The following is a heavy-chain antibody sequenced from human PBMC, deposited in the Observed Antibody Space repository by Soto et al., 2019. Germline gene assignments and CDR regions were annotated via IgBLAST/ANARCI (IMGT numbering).Heavy chain of an antibody. D-gene: IGHD2-15*01. CDR2: IYYSGST. J-gene: IGHJ4*02. V-gene: IGHV4-31*03. CDR1: GASVSSGGYY. CDR3: ERRYGGNFDY. Sequence: SDTLSLPCTVSGASVSSGGYYWSWIRQHPGKGLEWIGYIYYSGSTYYNPSLKSRVTISVDTSKNQFSLKLSSVTAADTAVYYCERRYGGNFDYWGQGTLVT.